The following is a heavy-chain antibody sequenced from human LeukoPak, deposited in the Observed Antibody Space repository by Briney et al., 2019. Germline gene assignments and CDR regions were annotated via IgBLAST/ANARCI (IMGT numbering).Heavy chain of an antibody. CDR1: GGSFSGYY. CDR2: INHSGST. J-gene: IGHJ4*02. CDR3: AREGDIVVVPAARRYFDY. V-gene: IGHV4-34*01. D-gene: IGHD2-2*01. Sequence: SETLSLTCAVYGGSFSGYYWNWIRQPPGKGLEWIGEINHSGSTNYNPSLKSRVTISVDTSKNQFSLKLSSVTAADTAVYYCAREGDIVVVPAARRYFDYWGQGTLVTVSS.